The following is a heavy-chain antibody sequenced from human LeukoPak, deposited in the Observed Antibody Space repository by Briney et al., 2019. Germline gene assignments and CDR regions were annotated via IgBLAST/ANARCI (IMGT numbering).Heavy chain of an antibody. D-gene: IGHD4-23*01. CDR1: GGSISSSY. J-gene: IGHJ4*02. Sequence: PSETLSLTCTVSGGSISSSYCSWVRPPPGQGLEWMGYIYHSESTNYNPSLKSRVTISVDTSKNLFSLKLSSVTAADTAVYYCARQAGGTSGPFDYWGQGTLVTVSS. V-gene: IGHV4-59*08. CDR2: IYHSEST. CDR3: ARQAGGTSGPFDY.